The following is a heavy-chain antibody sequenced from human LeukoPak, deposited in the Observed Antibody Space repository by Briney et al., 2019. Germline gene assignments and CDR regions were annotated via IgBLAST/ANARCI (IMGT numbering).Heavy chain of an antibody. CDR2: ISGSGGST. CDR1: GFTFSSYG. CDR3: AKDGSIRYFDWLLPEFDY. D-gene: IGHD3-9*01. J-gene: IGHJ4*02. Sequence: PGGSLRLSCAASGFTFSSYGMSWVRQAPGKGLEWVSAISGSGGSTYYADSVKGRFTISRDNSKNTLYLQMNSLRAEDTAVYYCAKDGSIRYFDWLLPEFDYWGQGTLVTVSS. V-gene: IGHV3-23*01.